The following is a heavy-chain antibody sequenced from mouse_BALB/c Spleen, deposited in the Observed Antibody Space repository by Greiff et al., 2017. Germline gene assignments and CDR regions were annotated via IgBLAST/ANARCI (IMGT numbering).Heavy chain of an antibody. Sequence: EVKLMESGGGLVQPGGSLKLSCAASGFDFSRYWMSWVRQAPGKGLEWIGEINPDSSTINYTPSLKDKFIISRDNAKNTLYLQMSKVRSEDTALYYCARPDGYYVKFAYWGQGTLVTVSA. CDR1: GFDFSRYW. V-gene: IGHV4-1*02. D-gene: IGHD2-3*01. CDR2: INPDSSTI. J-gene: IGHJ3*01. CDR3: ARPDGYYVKFAY.